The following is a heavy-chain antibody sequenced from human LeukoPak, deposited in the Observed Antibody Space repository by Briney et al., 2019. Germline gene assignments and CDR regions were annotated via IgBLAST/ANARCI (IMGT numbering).Heavy chain of an antibody. V-gene: IGHV4-59*01. D-gene: IGHD3-10*01. Sequence: PETLSLTCTVSGGSISSYYWSWIRQPPGKGLEWIGFIYYSGSTNYTPSLKSRVTISVDTSKNQFSLKLSSVTAADTAVYYCARVASSMVRGLGLLDYWGQGTLVTVSS. CDR1: GGSISSYY. CDR2: IYYSGST. J-gene: IGHJ4*02. CDR3: ARVASSMVRGLGLLDY.